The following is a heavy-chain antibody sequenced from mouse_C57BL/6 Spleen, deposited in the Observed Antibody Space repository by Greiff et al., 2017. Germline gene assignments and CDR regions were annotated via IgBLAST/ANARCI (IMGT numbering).Heavy chain of an antibody. D-gene: IGHD1-1*01. CDR1: GYTFTSYW. CDR2: IYPGSGST. CDR3: ARWGTTVVAEY. Sequence: IQLQQPGAELVKPGASVKMSCKASGYTFTSYWITWVKQRPGQGLEWIGDIYPGSGSTNYNEKFKSKATLTVDTSSSTAYMQLSSLTSEDSAVYYCARWGTTVVAEYWGKGTTLTVSS. J-gene: IGHJ2*01. V-gene: IGHV1-55*01.